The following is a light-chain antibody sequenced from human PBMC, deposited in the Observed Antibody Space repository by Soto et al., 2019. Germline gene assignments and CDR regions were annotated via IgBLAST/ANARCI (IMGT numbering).Light chain of an antibody. CDR3: QKYSSVPV. V-gene: IGKV1-27*01. CDR2: AAS. Sequence: DIQMTQSPTSLSASVGDRVTITCRASQDIRNFVAWYQQKPGKAPKLLIYAASTLQSGVPPRFSGSGSGTDFTLTINSLQPEDVATYYCQKYSSVPVFGPGTKVEIK. J-gene: IGKJ3*01. CDR1: QDIRNF.